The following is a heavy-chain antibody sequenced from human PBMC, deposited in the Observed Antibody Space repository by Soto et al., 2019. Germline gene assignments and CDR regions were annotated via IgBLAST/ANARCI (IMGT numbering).Heavy chain of an antibody. Sequence: EVQLVESGGVVVQPGGSLILSCAASGFTFDDYAMHWVRQAPGKGLEWVSLISWDGGSTYYADSVKGRFTISRDNSKNSLYLQMNSLRAEDTAFYYCAKGRGGYNDAYDIWCQGTMITVSS. V-gene: IGHV3-43D*04. CDR3: AKGRGGYNDAYDI. CDR1: GFTFDDYA. J-gene: IGHJ3*02. CDR2: ISWDGGST. D-gene: IGHD5-12*01.